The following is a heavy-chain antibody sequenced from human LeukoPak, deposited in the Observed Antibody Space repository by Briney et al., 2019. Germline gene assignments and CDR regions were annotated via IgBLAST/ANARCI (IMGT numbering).Heavy chain of an antibody. J-gene: IGHJ6*02. Sequence: GGSLRLSCAASGFSFSNYWMTWVRQAPGKGLEWVASINHNGNVNYYVDSVKGRFTISRDNAKNSLYLQMSNLRAEDTAVYFCARGGGLDVWGQGATVTVSS. CDR1: GFSFSNYW. V-gene: IGHV3-7*03. D-gene: IGHD3-16*01. CDR3: ARGGGLDV. CDR2: INHNGNVN.